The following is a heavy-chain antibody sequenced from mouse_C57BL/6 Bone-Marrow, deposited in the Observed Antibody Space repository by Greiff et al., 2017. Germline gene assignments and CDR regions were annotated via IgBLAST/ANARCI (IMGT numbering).Heavy chain of an antibody. D-gene: IGHD1-1*02. CDR3: ARGGGHRFAY. CDR1: GYTFTSYW. J-gene: IGHJ3*01. Sequence: QVQLQQPGAELVMPGASVKLSCKASGYTFTSYWMHWVKQRPGQGLEWIGEIDPSDSYTNYNQKFKGKSTLTVDKSSITAYMQLSSLTSEDSAVYYCARGGGHRFAYWGQGTLVTVSA. V-gene: IGHV1-69*01. CDR2: IDPSDSYT.